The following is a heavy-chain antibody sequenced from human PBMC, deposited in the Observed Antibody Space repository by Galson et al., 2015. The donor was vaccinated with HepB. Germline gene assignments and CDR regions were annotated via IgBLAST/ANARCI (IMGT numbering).Heavy chain of an antibody. V-gene: IGHV3-15*01. Sequence: SLRLSCAASGFSFPNAWMSWVRQAPGKGLEWVGHIKSISDNGTTDHAAPVNGRLIISRDDSKNTLYLRMNSLKIEDTVVYYCTTDYPAEGHFWGQGTLVTVSA. J-gene: IGHJ4*02. CDR3: TTDYPAEGHF. CDR1: GFSFPNAW. D-gene: IGHD2-2*01. CDR2: IKSISDNGTT.